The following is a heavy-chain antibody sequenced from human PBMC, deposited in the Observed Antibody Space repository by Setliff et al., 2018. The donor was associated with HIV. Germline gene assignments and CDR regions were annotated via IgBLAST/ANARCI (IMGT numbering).Heavy chain of an antibody. J-gene: IGHJ3*02. CDR2: VFYSGST. D-gene: IGHD3-9*01. CDR3: VRPYYDLLTGYYYDAFDM. Sequence: SETLSLTCTISGVYISNYHWGWIRQPPGRGLEWIGSVFYSGSTYNNPSLKSRVTISVDISKNQFSLKLTDVTAADMAMYYCVRPYYDLLTGYYYDAFDMWGQGTMVTVSS. V-gene: IGHV4-59*08. CDR1: GVYISNYH.